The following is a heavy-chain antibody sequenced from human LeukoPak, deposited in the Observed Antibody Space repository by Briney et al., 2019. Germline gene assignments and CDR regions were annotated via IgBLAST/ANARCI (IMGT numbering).Heavy chain of an antibody. J-gene: IGHJ4*02. D-gene: IGHD4-23*01. CDR3: ARGATTVVNPYYFDY. Sequence: SETLSLTCTVSGGSISSSSYYWGWIRQPPGKGLEWIGYIYHSGSTYYNPSLKSRVTVSVDRSKNQFSLKLSSVTAADTAVYYCARGATTVVNPYYFDYWGQGTLVTVSS. CDR1: GGSISSSSYY. V-gene: IGHV4-39*07. CDR2: IYHSGST.